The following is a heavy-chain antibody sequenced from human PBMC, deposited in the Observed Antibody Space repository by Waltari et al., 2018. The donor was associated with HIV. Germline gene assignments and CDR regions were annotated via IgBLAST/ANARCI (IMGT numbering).Heavy chain of an antibody. CDR2: ISAYNGNT. Sequence: QVQLVQSGAEVKKPGASVKVSCKASGYTFTSYGISWVRQAPGQGLEWMGWISAYNGNTNYAQKLQGRVTMTTDTSTSTAYMELRSLRSDDTAVYYCARDPRGKYSSSSNWFDPWGQGTLVTVSS. J-gene: IGHJ5*02. V-gene: IGHV1-18*01. D-gene: IGHD6-6*01. CDR3: ARDPRGKYSSSSNWFDP. CDR1: GYTFTSYG.